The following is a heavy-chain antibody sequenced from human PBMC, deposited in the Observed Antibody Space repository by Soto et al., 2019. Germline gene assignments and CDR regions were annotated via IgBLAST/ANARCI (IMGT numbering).Heavy chain of an antibody. CDR2: IIPIFGTA. CDR1: GGTFSSYA. J-gene: IGHJ3*02. V-gene: IGHV1-69*13. D-gene: IGHD3-22*01. CDR3: ERDRIQYYDSSGYRAFDI. Sequence: GASVKVSCKASGGTFSSYAISWVRQAPGQGLEWMGGIIPIFGTANYAQKFQGRVTITADESTSTAYMELSSLRSEDTAVYYCERDRIQYYDSSGYRAFDIWGQGTIVTVSS.